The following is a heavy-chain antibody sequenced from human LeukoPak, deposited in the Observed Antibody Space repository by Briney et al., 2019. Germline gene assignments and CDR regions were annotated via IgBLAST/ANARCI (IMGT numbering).Heavy chain of an antibody. Sequence: GRSLRLSCAASGFTFDDYAMHWVRQAPGKGLEWVSGVSWNSGSIGYADSVKGRFTISRDNAKSSLYLQMNSLRAEDTALYYCAKDGEAASIAASNWFDPWGQGTLVTVSS. D-gene: IGHD3-10*01. CDR3: AKDGEAASIAASNWFDP. J-gene: IGHJ5*02. CDR2: VSWNSGSI. V-gene: IGHV3-9*01. CDR1: GFTFDDYA.